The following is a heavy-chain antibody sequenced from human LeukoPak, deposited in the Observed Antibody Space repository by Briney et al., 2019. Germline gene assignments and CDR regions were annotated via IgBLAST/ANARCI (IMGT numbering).Heavy chain of an antibody. J-gene: IGHJ6*03. D-gene: IGHD6-25*01. CDR3: ARDRRLPAGGYYYYYMDV. CDR2: ISYDGSNK. V-gene: IGHV3-30-3*01. Sequence: GGSLRLSCAASGFTFSSYAMHWVRQAPGKGLEWVAVISYDGSNKYYADSVKGRFTISRDNSKNTLYLQMNSLRAEDTAVYYCARDRRLPAGGYYYYYMDVWGKGTTVTVSS. CDR1: GFTFSSYA.